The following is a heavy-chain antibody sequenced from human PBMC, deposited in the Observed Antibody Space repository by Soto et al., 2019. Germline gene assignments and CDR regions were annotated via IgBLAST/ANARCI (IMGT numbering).Heavy chain of an antibody. J-gene: IGHJ3*02. CDR2: IKRDGSNK. CDR1: GFTFGSYW. Sequence: EVQLVGSGGTVVQPGGSLRLSCEGSGFTFGSYWMTWVRQAPGKGLEWVANIKRDGSNKSYLDSVRGRFTISRDNAKNSLYLQMSSLRAEDTALYYCARDVSPGSSSLYLDAFDIRGQGTMVTVSS. CDR3: ARDVSPGSSSLYLDAFDI. D-gene: IGHD6-13*01. V-gene: IGHV3-7*05.